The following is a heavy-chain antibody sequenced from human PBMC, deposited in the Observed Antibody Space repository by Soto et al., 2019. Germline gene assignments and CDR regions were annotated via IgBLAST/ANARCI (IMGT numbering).Heavy chain of an antibody. CDR2: ISPYDDKP. CDR3: TRGGYYDNSWGKLSHYGLDV. Sequence: QVQLMQSAGEVKKPGASVKVSCKASGYTFIRYGIAWVRQAPGQAPEWMGWISPYDDKPIYAPKFQGRLTMTADTSSRTVSMFLRNLKSDDTAVYYCTRGGYYDNSWGKLSHYGLDVWGQGTSVTVSS. CDR1: GYTFIRYG. V-gene: IGHV1-18*01. J-gene: IGHJ6*02. D-gene: IGHD3-16*01.